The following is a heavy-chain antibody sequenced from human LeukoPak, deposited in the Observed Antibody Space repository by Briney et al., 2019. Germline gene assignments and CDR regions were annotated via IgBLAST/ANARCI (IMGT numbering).Heavy chain of an antibody. CDR2: IWHDGSNK. CDR1: GFTFSSYG. V-gene: IGHV3-33*01. J-gene: IGHJ4*02. D-gene: IGHD3-22*01. Sequence: GGSLRLSCAASGFTFSSYGMHWVREAPGKGLEWVAVIWHDGSNKYYADSVKGRFTISRDNSKNTLYLQMNSLRAEDTAVYYCARGGYYDSSGYYKYYFDYWGQGTLVTVSS. CDR3: ARGGYYDSSGYYKYYFDY.